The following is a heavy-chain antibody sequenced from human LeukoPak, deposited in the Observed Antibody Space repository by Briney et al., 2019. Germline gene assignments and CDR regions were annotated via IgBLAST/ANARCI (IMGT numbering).Heavy chain of an antibody. V-gene: IGHV3-23*01. D-gene: IGHD1-14*01. CDR2: ISGSGATT. CDR1: RFTFSTYG. J-gene: IGHJ4*02. CDR3: AKATGYLL. Sequence: GGSLRHTCAASRFTFSTYGLIWVRLAPGKGLEWVSRISGSGATTFYADSVKGRFTISRDNSKNTLYLRMNSLRAEDTAVYYCAKATGYLLWGQGTLVIVSS.